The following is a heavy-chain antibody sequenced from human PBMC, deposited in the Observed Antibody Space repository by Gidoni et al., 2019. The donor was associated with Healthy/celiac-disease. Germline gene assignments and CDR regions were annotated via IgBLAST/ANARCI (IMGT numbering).Heavy chain of an antibody. D-gene: IGHD1-26*01. CDR2: IRSKAYGGTA. J-gene: IGHJ1*01. CDR1: GFTFGDYA. CDR3: TIVGATMVQH. Sequence: EVQLVESGGGLVKPGRSLRLSCTASGFTFGDYAMSWFRQAPGKGLEWVGVIRSKAYGGTAEYAASVKGRFTISRDDSKSIAYLQMNSLKTEDTAVYYCTIVGATMVQHWGQGTLVTVSS. V-gene: IGHV3-49*05.